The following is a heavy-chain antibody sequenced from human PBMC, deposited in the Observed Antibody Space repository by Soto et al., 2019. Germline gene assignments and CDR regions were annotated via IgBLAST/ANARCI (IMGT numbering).Heavy chain of an antibody. J-gene: IGHJ3*02. Sequence: PGGSLRLSCAASGFTFSSYSMNWVRQAPGKGLEWVSSISSSSSYIYYADSVKGRFTISRDNAKNSLYLQMNSLRAEDTAVYYCARDRVRGDYGGAFDIWGQGTMVTVSS. D-gene: IGHD4-17*01. V-gene: IGHV3-21*01. CDR3: ARDRVRGDYGGAFDI. CDR1: GFTFSSYS. CDR2: ISSSSSYI.